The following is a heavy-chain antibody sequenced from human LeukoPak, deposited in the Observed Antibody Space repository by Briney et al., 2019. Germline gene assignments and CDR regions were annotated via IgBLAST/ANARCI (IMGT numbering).Heavy chain of an antibody. D-gene: IGHD3-10*01. V-gene: IGHV3-7*01. J-gene: IGHJ3*02. Sequence: GGSLRLSCAASGFTFSNAWMSWVRQAPGKGLEWVANIKQDGSEKYYVDSVKGRFTISRDNAKNSLYLQMNSLRAEDTAVYYCARDIYYGSGRYYSSSDIWGQGTMVTVSS. CDR1: GFTFSNAW. CDR3: ARDIYYGSGRYYSSSDI. CDR2: IKQDGSEK.